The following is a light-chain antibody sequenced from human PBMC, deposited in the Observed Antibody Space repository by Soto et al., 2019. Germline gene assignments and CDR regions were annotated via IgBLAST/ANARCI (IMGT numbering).Light chain of an antibody. CDR3: SSYTGTTVI. J-gene: IGLJ2*01. V-gene: IGLV2-8*01. CDR1: LSDVGGQNS. CDR2: DVT. Sequence: QSALTQPPSASGSPGQSVTISCTGTLSDVGGQNSVSWYRQDPGKAPQLIVYDVTQRPSGVPDRFSGSRSGSTASLTVSGLQAEDEANYYCSSYTGTTVIFGGGTKLTGL.